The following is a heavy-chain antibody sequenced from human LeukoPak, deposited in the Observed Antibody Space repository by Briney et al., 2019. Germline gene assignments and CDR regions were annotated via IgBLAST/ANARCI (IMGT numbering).Heavy chain of an antibody. Sequence: GASVKVSCTASGYNFTGNYMHWVRQAPGQGLEWMGRINSNSGVTKYAQTFQGRVTMTRDTSISTAYMELTRLTSDDTAVYYCARLYREAVPGTEPVDFWGQGTLVTVSS. J-gene: IGHJ4*02. CDR3: ARLYREAVPGTEPVDF. V-gene: IGHV1-2*06. CDR2: INSNSGVT. D-gene: IGHD6-19*01. CDR1: GYNFTGNY.